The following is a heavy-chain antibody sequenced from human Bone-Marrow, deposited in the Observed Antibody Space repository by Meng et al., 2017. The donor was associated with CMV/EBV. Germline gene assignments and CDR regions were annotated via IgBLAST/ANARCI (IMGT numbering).Heavy chain of an antibody. CDR2: ISSSSSYI. CDR3: ARDVVVAAAGDYYYYYGMDV. J-gene: IGHJ6*02. Sequence: GESLKISCAASGFSFDSYSMNWVRQAPGKGLEWLSSISSSSSYIYYADSVKGRFTISRDNAKNSLYLQMNSLRAEDTAVYYCARDVVVAAAGDYYYYYGMDVWGQGTTVTVSS. V-gene: IGHV3-21*01. CDR1: GFSFDSYS. D-gene: IGHD6-13*01.